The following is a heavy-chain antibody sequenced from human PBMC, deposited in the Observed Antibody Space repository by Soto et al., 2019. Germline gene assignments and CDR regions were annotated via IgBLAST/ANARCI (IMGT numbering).Heavy chain of an antibody. CDR3: AKGKGVGTPPDGDNC. Sequence: DGQVLESGGVLVQPGGSLRLSCAASGFTFSSYGMNWVRQAPGKGLEWVSGIRSDGDTTNNADSVKGRFTVSRNNSKNTVYLQMNSLRAEDTAVYYCAKGKGVGTPPDGDNCWGQGTLLTVSS. D-gene: IGHD1-26*01. CDR1: GFTFSSYG. J-gene: IGHJ4*02. CDR2: IRSDGDTT. V-gene: IGHV3-23*01.